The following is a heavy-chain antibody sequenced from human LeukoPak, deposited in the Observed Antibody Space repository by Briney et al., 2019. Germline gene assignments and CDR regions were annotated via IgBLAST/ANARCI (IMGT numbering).Heavy chain of an antibody. CDR2: IIPIFGTA. CDR3: ARDRYSSGWATHYFDY. CDR1: GGTFSSYA. D-gene: IGHD6-19*01. V-gene: IGHV1-69*13. Sequence: SVKVSCKASGGTFSSYAISWVRQAPGQGLEWMGGIIPIFGTANYAQKFQGRVTITADESTSTAYMELSSLRSEDTAVYYCARDRYSSGWATHYFDYWGQGTLVTVSS. J-gene: IGHJ4*02.